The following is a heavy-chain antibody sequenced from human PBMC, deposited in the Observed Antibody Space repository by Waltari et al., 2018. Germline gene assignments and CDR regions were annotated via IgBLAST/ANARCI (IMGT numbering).Heavy chain of an antibody. J-gene: IGHJ4*02. CDR3: VRGGAFSGYFEN. CDR2: LYSRGTT. CDR1: GFIVSSKY. V-gene: IGHV3-53*04. Sequence: EVQLVESGGALVQPGGSLRLSCAASGFIVSSKYMGWVRQAPGKGLEWVLGLYSRGTTYYADTAKGRFTISRDSSKNTVYLKMNSLKPDDTAVYYCVRGGAFSGYFENWGQGTLVTVSS. D-gene: IGHD1-26*01.